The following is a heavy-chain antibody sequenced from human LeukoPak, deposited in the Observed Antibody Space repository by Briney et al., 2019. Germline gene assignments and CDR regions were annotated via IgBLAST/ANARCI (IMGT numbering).Heavy chain of an antibody. Sequence: GESLKVSCKGSGYSFTSYWIGWVRQVPGTGLEWMGVIYPGDSETRYSPSFQGQVTISADKSLNTAYLQWSSLKASDTAIYYCATTSRYFDHWGQGTLVTVSS. V-gene: IGHV5-51*01. CDR3: ATTSRYFDH. J-gene: IGHJ4*02. CDR2: IYPGDSET. CDR1: GYSFTSYW.